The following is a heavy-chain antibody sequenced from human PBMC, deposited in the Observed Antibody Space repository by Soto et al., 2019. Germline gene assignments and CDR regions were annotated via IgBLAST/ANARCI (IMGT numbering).Heavy chain of an antibody. Sequence: QVQLVQSGAEVKKPGSSVKVSCKASGGTFSSYAISWVRQAPGQGLEWMGGINPIFGTANYAQKFQGRVTITADESTSTAYMELSSLRSEDTAAYYCARANEQLARNRNWFDPWGQGTLVTVSS. CDR3: ARANEQLARNRNWFDP. CDR1: GGTFSSYA. D-gene: IGHD6-6*01. CDR2: INPIFGTA. V-gene: IGHV1-69*01. J-gene: IGHJ5*02.